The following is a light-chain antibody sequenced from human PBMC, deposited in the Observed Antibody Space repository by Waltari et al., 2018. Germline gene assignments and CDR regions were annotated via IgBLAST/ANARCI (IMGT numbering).Light chain of an antibody. CDR3: QQRSIWPVT. CDR1: QSVSSY. V-gene: IGKV3-11*01. CDR2: DAS. Sequence: EIVLTHSPATLSLSPGEIATLSCRASQSVSSYLAWYQQKPGQAPRLLIYDASNRVTGIPARFSGSGSGTDFTLTISSLDPEDFAVYYCQQRSIWPVTFGGGTKVEIK. J-gene: IGKJ4*01.